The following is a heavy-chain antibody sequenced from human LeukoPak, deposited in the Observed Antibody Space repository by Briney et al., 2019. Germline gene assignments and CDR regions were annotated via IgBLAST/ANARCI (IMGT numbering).Heavy chain of an antibody. D-gene: IGHD1-26*01. V-gene: IGHV3-33*01. CDR1: GSTFSAYG. CDR2: ISYDGSNK. Sequence: GRSLRLSCAASGSTFSAYGMHWVRQAPGKGREWVAVISYDGSNKYYADSVKGRFTVSRDNSKSTLYLQVDSLRAEDTAVYYCARDLITNTGTYYGLDYWGQGTLVTVSS. CDR3: ARDLITNTGTYYGLDY. J-gene: IGHJ4*02.